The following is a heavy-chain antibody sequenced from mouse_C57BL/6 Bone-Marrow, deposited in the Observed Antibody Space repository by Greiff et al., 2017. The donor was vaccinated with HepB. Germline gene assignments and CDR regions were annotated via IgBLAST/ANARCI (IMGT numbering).Heavy chain of an antibody. CDR3: TSDGYYFY. CDR1: GFNIKDDY. Sequence: VQLQQSGAELVRPGASVKLSCTASGFNIKDDYMHWVKQRPEQGLEWIGWIDPENGDTEYASKFQGKATIPADTSSNTAYLQLSSLTSEDTAVYYCTSDGYYFYWGQGTTLTVSS. CDR2: IDPENGDT. D-gene: IGHD2-3*01. J-gene: IGHJ2*01. V-gene: IGHV14-4*01.